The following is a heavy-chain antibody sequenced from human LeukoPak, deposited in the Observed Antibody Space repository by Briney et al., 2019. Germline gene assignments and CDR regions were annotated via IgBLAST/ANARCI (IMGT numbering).Heavy chain of an antibody. CDR2: IYHGGST. J-gene: IGHJ4*02. CDR1: GGSISNYF. V-gene: IGHV4-59*08. CDR3: ARRATYSYSDYFDY. Sequence: TSETLSLTCSVSGGSISNYFWSWIRQPPGKGLEWIGYIYHGGSTYYNPSLKSRVTISVDTSKNQFSLKLSSVTAADTAVYYCARRATYSYSDYFDYWGQGTLVTVSS. D-gene: IGHD4-11*01.